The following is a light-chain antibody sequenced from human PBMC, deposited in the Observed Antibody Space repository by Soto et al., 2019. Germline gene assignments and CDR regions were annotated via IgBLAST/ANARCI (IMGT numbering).Light chain of an antibody. CDR1: QSIRSY. V-gene: IGKV1-39*01. CDR2: AAS. Sequence: DIRMTQSPSSLSASVGDRVTITCRASQSIRSYLNWSQQKPGKAPKLLIYAASSLQSGVTSRFSGSGSGTDFTLTISSLQPEDFATYYCHQPYSIPYTFGQGPKLEIK. J-gene: IGKJ2*01. CDR3: HQPYSIPYT.